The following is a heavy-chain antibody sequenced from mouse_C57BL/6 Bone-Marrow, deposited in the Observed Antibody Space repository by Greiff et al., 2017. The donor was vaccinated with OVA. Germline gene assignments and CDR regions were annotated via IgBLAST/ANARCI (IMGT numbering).Heavy chain of an antibody. V-gene: IGHV2-2*01. CDR3: ASYEYDPYDDAMDY. D-gene: IGHD2-4*01. CDR2: IWSGGST. Sequence: VQLQQSGPGLVQPSQSLSITCTVSGFSLTSYGVHWVRQSPGKGLEWLGVIWSGGSTDYNAAFISRLSISKDNSKSQVFFKMNSLQADDTAIYDCASYEYDPYDDAMDYWGQGTSVTVSS. J-gene: IGHJ4*01. CDR1: GFSLTSYG.